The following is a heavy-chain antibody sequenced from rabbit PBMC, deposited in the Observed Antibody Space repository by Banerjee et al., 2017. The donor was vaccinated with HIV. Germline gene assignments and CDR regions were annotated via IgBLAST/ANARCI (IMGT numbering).Heavy chain of an antibody. V-gene: IGHV1S45*01. Sequence: QEQLEESGGDLVKPEGSLTLTCTASGFSFTNKYVMCWVRQAPGKGLQWIACINTSSGNTVYANWAKGRFTISKTSSTTVTLQMTSLRAADTATYFCARGAGHADYGDASLWGPGTLVTDS. CDR3: ARGAGHADYGDASL. CDR1: GFSFTNKYV. J-gene: IGHJ4*01. CDR2: INTSSGNT. D-gene: IGHD2-1*01.